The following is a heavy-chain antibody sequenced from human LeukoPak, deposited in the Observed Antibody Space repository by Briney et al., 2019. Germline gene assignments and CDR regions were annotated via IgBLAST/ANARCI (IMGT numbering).Heavy chain of an antibody. V-gene: IGHV3-11*01. CDR3: ARDPVEFLESLRVQYYYRFDV. Sequence: GGSLRLYCSGSGFTFADYYMSWIRQAPGKGLEWVSYISTSGNTIYYADSVKGRFTISRDNAKNSVYLQMSSLRAEDTAIYYCARDPVEFLESLRVQYYYRFDVWGQGTTVTVSS. J-gene: IGHJ6*02. D-gene: IGHD3-3*02. CDR2: ISTSGNTI. CDR1: GFTFADYY.